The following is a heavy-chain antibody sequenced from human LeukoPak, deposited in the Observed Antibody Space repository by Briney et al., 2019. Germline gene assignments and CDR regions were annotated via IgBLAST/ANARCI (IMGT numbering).Heavy chain of an antibody. CDR1: GYSLTELS. CDR2: IDPEDGET. Sequence: ASVKVSCKVSGYSLTELSMHWVRQAPGKGPEWMGGIDPEDGETIYAQKFQGRVTMTEDISTDTAYMELSSLRSEDTAVYYCATNSGCYYGDTTAFDYWGQGTLVTVSS. CDR3: ATNSGCYYGDTTAFDY. D-gene: IGHD1-26*01. V-gene: IGHV1-24*01. J-gene: IGHJ4*02.